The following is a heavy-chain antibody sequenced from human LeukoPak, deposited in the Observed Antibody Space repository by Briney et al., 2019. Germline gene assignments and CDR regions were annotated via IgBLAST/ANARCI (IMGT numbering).Heavy chain of an antibody. Sequence: NPSETLSLTCTVSGGSIGTYYWSWVRQSPGTGLEWIGYIYVTGTRYNPYLQSRVTISVDRSRNQFFLKMTSVTAADTAVYSCASHIGGGIEDMDVWARGTKVTVSS. V-gene: IGHV4-4*09. CDR2: IYVTGT. D-gene: IGHD3-16*02. CDR3: ASHIGGGIEDMDV. J-gene: IGHJ6*03. CDR1: GGSIGTYY.